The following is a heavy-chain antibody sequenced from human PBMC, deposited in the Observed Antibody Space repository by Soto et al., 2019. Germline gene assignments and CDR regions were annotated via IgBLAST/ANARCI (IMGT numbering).Heavy chain of an antibody. CDR3: ARDLALAGNY. Sequence: WGSLRLSCAAYGFTFISYAINWFRQTQEKGLEWVSSISSTSSYTHYSDSVKGRFTISRDNANNSLFLQMNSLRAEDTATYYCARDLALAGNYWGQGVLVTVSS. D-gene: IGHD6-19*01. CDR1: GFTFISYA. CDR2: ISSTSSYT. V-gene: IGHV3-21*01. J-gene: IGHJ4*02.